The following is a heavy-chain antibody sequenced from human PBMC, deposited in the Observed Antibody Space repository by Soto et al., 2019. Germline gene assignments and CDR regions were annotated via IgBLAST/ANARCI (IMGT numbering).Heavy chain of an antibody. V-gene: IGHV4-4*02. J-gene: IGHJ4*02. CDR2: IYHSGST. D-gene: IGHD2-15*01. Sequence: SETLSLTCAVSGGSISSSNWWSWVRQPPGKGLEWIGEIYHSGSTNYNPSLKSRVTISVDKSKNQFSLKLSSVTAADTAVYYCARVTLVVAAYYFDYWGQGTLVTVSS. CDR1: GGSISSSNW. CDR3: ARVTLVVAAYYFDY.